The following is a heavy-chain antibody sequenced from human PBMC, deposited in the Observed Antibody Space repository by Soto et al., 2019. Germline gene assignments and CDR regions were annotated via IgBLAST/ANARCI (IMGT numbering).Heavy chain of an antibody. Sequence: QVQLVQSGAEVKKPGSSVKVSCKASGGTFSSYAISWVRQAPGQGLEWMGGIIPIFGTANYAQKFQGRVTITADASTSTAYMELTSLRSEDTALYYCARNPDTNYYFGMDVWGQGTTVTVSS. J-gene: IGHJ6*02. V-gene: IGHV1-69*12. CDR3: ARNPDTNYYFGMDV. CDR2: IIPIFGTA. CDR1: GGTFSSYA.